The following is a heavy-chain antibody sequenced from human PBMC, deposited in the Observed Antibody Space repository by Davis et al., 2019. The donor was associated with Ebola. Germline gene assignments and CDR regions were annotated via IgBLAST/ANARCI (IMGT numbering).Heavy chain of an antibody. J-gene: IGHJ4*02. CDR2: ISGSGGST. CDR3: AKVPAAALYFDY. V-gene: IGHV3-23*01. D-gene: IGHD2-2*01. Sequence: GESLKISCAASGFTFSSYAMSWVRQAPGKGLEWVSAISGSGGSTFYADSVKGRFTISRDNSKNTLYLQMNSLRAGDTAVYYCAKVPAAALYFDYWGQGTLVTVSS. CDR1: GFTFSSYA.